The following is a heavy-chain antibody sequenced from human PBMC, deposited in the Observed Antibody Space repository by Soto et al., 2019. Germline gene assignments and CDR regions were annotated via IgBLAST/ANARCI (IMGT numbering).Heavy chain of an antibody. CDR2: IYYSGST. CDR1: AGSLSSYC. CDR3: AREATIAVRLES. Sequence: SQTLSLTCTVSAGSLSSYCWCWFRQPPGKGLEWIGCIYYSGSTNYNPSLKSRVTISVDTSKNQFSLKLSSVTAADTAVYYCAREATIAVRLESWGLGTLVTVS. J-gene: IGHJ4*02. V-gene: IGHV4-59*12. D-gene: IGHD6-6*01.